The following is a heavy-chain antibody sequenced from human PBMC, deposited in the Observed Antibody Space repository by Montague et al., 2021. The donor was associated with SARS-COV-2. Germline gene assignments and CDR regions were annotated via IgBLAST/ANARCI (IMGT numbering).Heavy chain of an antibody. CDR1: GVSVTDYY. V-gene: IGHV4-59*08. J-gene: IGHJ4*02. CDR3: ARHYSATLPAVY. Sequence: SETLSLTCTVSGVSVTDYYWSWIRQPPGKGLEWIGYIPDSGSTNYNPSLTSRVTMSVDTSKNQFSLKVNSVTAADTAVYYCARHYSATLPAVYWGQGTLVTVSS. CDR2: IPDSGST. D-gene: IGHD2-15*01.